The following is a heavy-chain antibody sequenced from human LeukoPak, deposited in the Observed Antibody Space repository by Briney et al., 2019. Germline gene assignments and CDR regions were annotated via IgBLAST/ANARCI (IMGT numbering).Heavy chain of an antibody. CDR1: GGSIRSTSYY. CDR2: IYYSGST. J-gene: IGHJ6*03. D-gene: IGHD3-3*01. CDR3: GRLFYDFWSGHYYYYMDV. Sequence: SETLSLTCTVSGGSIRSTSYYWGWLRQPPGKGLEWIGSIYYSGSTYYNPSLKSRVTISVDTSKNQFSLKLSSVTAADTAVYYCGRLFYDFWSGHYYYYMDVWGKGTTVTVSS. V-gene: IGHV4-39*01.